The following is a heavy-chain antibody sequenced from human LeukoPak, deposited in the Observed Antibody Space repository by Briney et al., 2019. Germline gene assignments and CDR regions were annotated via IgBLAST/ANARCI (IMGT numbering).Heavy chain of an antibody. CDR2: MPFDEKVSDNEIP. Sequence: SETLSLTCSVSGDSISNNNWSWAWIRQLPGKGLEWIGTMPFDEKVSDNEIPSYNPSLKGRATISAEKSKNQLSLKVKSVTAADPVSFYWAALPLPGGAGGGGFDPWGRGTLVIVSS. J-gene: IGHJ5*02. D-gene: IGHD2-15*01. CDR1: GDSISNNNWS. V-gene: IGHV4-39*01. CDR3: AALPLPGGAGGGGFDP.